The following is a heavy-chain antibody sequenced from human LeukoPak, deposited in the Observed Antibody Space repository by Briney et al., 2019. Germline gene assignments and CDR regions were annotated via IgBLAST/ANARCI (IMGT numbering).Heavy chain of an antibody. Sequence: GGSLRLSCGGSGYTFSRHGIHWVRQAPGKGLEWVAVISDDGRKRYYRDSVRGRFTTSRDNSKNTVSLQIDSLRTEDTAIYYCARDTRNFGIDSWGQGTLVIVAS. D-gene: IGHD3-10*01. CDR1: GYTFSRHG. J-gene: IGHJ4*02. CDR2: ISDDGRKR. CDR3: ARDTRNFGIDS. V-gene: IGHV3-30*03.